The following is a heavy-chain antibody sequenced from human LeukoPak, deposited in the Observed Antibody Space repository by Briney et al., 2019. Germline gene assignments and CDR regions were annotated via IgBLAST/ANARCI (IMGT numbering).Heavy chain of an antibody. D-gene: IGHD2-2*01. V-gene: IGHV3-33*01. Sequence: GGSLRLSCAASGFTFSSYGMHWVRQAPGKGLEWVAVIWYDGSNKYYADSVKGRFTISRDNSKNMLYLQMNSLRAEDTAVYYCAGHCGSTSCYARHLGAFDIWGQGTMVTVSS. J-gene: IGHJ3*02. CDR1: GFTFSSYG. CDR2: IWYDGSNK. CDR3: AGHCGSTSCYARHLGAFDI.